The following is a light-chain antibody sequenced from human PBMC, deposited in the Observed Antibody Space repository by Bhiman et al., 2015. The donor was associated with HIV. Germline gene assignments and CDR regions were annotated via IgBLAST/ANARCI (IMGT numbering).Light chain of an antibody. Sequence: QSVLTQPPSLSGAPGQRVTISCTGSSSNIGGGYDVHWYQQLPGKAPKRLIYGDVRRPSGVPDRFSGSKSGTSASLAITGLQADDEADYYCHSYDTILRGSIFGGGTRLTVL. J-gene: IGLJ2*01. CDR3: HSYDTILRGSI. CDR2: GDV. CDR1: SSNIGGGYD. V-gene: IGLV1-40*02.